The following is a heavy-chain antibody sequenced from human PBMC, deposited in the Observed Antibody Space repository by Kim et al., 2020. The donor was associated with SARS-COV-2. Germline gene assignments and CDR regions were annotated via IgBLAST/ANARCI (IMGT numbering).Heavy chain of an antibody. V-gene: IGHV4-59*13. CDR2: FFRSGST. J-gene: IGHJ4*02. D-gene: IGHD4-4*01. CDR3: ACWDYSDNAGLVH. CDR1: GAPISSYY. Sequence: SETLSLTCTVSGAPISSYYWVWVRQPPGKGLEWMATFFRSGSTSSNPSLKSRVTISADTSNHQFSLRLSSVTAADTAVYYCACWDYSDNAGLVHWGQGTLVTVS.